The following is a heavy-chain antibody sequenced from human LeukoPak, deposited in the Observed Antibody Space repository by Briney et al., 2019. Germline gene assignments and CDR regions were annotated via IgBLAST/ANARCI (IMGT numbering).Heavy chain of an antibody. CDR3: ARGIIQTDCSGGSCSTQDYFDY. V-gene: IGHV4-34*01. J-gene: IGHJ4*02. CDR1: GGSFSGYY. CDR2: INHSGST. D-gene: IGHD2-15*01. Sequence: SETLSPTCAVYGGSFSGYYWSWIRQPPGKGLEWIEEINHSGSTNYNPSLKSRVTISVDTSKNQFSLKLSSVTAADTAVYYCARGIIQTDCSGGSCSTQDYFDYWGQGTLVTVSS.